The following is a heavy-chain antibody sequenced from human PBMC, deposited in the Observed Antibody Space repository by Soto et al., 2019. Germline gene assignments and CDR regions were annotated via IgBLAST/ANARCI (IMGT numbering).Heavy chain of an antibody. V-gene: IGHV3-23*01. CDR3: AKNQGVELVPLATVDWFDP. Sequence: PGGSLTPSCAATGFVCANFGMSWVHQATGKVLEWISSISGSGFKKYYADSVKGRFTISRVNSKSTVYLELNNLSAEDTAVYHCAKNQGVELVPLATVDWFDPWGQGP. CDR2: ISGSGFKK. CDR1: GFVCANFG. J-gene: IGHJ5*02. D-gene: IGHD1-26*01.